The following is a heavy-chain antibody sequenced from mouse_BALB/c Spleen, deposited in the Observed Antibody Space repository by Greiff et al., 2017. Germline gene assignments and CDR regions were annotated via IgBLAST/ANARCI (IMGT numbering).Heavy chain of an antibody. CDR1: GFSLTSYG. V-gene: IGHV2-9*02. CDR2: IWAGGST. Sequence: QVQLQQSGPGLVAPSQSLSITCTVSGFSLTSYGVHWVRQPPGKGLEWLGVIWAGGSTNYNSALMSRLSISKDNSKSQVFLKMNSLQTDDTAMYYCARVGNGVYYYAMDYWGQGTSVTVSS. D-gene: IGHD2-1*01. J-gene: IGHJ4*01. CDR3: ARVGNGVYYYAMDY.